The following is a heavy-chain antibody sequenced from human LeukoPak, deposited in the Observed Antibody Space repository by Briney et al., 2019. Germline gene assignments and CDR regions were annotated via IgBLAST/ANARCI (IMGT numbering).Heavy chain of an antibody. J-gene: IGHJ4*02. CDR2: ISAYNGKT. D-gene: IGHD3-16*02. Sequence: GASVKVSCKASGYTFTSYGISWVRQAPGQGLEWMGWISAYNGKTNYAQKLQGRVTMTTDTSTSTAYMELRSLRSDDTAVYYCARERRDYDYVWGSYRYTLGVDYWGQGTLVTVSS. CDR1: GYTFTSYG. V-gene: IGHV1-18*01. CDR3: ARERRDYDYVWGSYRYTLGVDY.